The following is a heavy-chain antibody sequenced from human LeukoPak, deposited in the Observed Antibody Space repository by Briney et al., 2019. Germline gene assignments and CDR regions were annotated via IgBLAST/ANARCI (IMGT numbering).Heavy chain of an antibody. D-gene: IGHD3-10*01. J-gene: IGHJ4*02. Sequence: GASVKLSCKASGYTFTNYDINWVRQATGQGLEWMGWMNPNNGNTGYAQKFQGRVTMTRNTSISTAYMGLSSLRSEDTAVYYCTKGSNSGSYRDYWGQGTLVTVSS. CDR3: TKGSNSGSYRDY. CDR2: MNPNNGNT. CDR1: GYTFTNYD. V-gene: IGHV1-8*01.